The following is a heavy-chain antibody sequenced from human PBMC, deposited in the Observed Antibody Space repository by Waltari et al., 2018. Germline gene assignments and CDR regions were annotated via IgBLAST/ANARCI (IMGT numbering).Heavy chain of an antibody. CDR3: ARGLKRITIFGVVTTEYNWFDP. J-gene: IGHJ5*02. CDR1: GGTFSSYA. D-gene: IGHD3-3*01. CDR2: IIPIFGTA. Sequence: QVQLVQSGAEVKKPGSSVTVSCKASGGTFSSYAISWVRQSPGHGLEWRGGIIPIFGTANYAQKFQGRVTITADESTSTAYMELSSLRSEDTAVYYCARGLKRITIFGVVTTEYNWFDPWGQGTLVTVSS. V-gene: IGHV1-69*01.